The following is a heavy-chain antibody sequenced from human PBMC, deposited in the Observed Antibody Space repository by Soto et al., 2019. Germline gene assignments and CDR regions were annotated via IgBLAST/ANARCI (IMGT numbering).Heavy chain of an antibody. CDR3: ARDLYFDWTKEYGMDV. Sequence: ASVKVSCKASGYTFTSYAMHWVRQAPGQRLEWMGWINAGNGNTKYSQKFQGRVTITRDTSASTAYMELSSLRSEDTAVYSCARDLYFDWTKEYGMDVWGQGTPVTVSS. D-gene: IGHD3-9*01. CDR1: GYTFTSYA. CDR2: INAGNGNT. V-gene: IGHV1-3*01. J-gene: IGHJ6*02.